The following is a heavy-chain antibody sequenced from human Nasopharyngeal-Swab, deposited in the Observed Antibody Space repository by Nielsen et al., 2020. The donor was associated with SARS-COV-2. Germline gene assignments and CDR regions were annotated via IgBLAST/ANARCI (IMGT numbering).Heavy chain of an antibody. CDR1: GFTFSSYE. V-gene: IGHV3-48*03. J-gene: IGHJ6*02. CDR2: ISSSGSTI. CDR3: AICGYGSGSYRLYYYYGMDV. D-gene: IGHD3-10*01. Sequence: GGSLRLSCAASGFTFSSYEMNWVRQAPGKGLEWVSYISSSGSTIYYADSVKGRFTISRDNAKNSLYLQMNSLRAEDTAVYYCAICGYGSGSYRLYYYYGMDVWGQGTTVTVSS.